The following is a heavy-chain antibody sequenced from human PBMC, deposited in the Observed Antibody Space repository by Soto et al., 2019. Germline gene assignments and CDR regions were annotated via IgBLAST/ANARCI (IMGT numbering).Heavy chain of an antibody. D-gene: IGHD4-4*01. V-gene: IGHV4-4*07. Sequence: QVQLQESGPGLVKPSETLSLTCTVSGGSISSYYWSWIRQPAGKGLEWIWRIYTSGSTNYNPSLKSRVTMSVDTSKNQFSLKRSSVTAADTAVYYCARDRWLQSYAKDYGMDVWGQGTTVTVSS. CDR2: IYTSGST. CDR3: ARDRWLQSYAKDYGMDV. J-gene: IGHJ6*02. CDR1: GGSISSYY.